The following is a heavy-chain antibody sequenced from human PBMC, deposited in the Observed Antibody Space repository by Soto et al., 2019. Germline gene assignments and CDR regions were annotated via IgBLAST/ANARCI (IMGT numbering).Heavy chain of an antibody. J-gene: IGHJ4*02. CDR1: GFTFSSYS. CDR2: ISSSSSYI. V-gene: IGHV3-21*01. Sequence: EVQLVESGGGLVKPGGSLRLSCAASGFTFSSYSMNWVRQAPGKGLEWVSSISSSSSYIYYADSVKGRFTISRDNAKNSLYLQMNRLGAEDTAVYYCARDLYCSSTSCIDYWGQGTLVTVSS. CDR3: ARDLYCSSTSCIDY. D-gene: IGHD2-2*01.